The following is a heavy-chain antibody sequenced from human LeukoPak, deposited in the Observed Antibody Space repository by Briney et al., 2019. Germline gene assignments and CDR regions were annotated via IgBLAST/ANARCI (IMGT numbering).Heavy chain of an antibody. J-gene: IGHJ4*02. CDR3: ARVYYDFWSGLD. D-gene: IGHD3-3*01. CDR2: IKQDRSEK. Sequence: GGSLRLSCAASGFMFSSYWMSWVRRAPGKGLEWVANIKQDRSEKYYVDSVKGRFTVSRDNARNSLYLQMNSLRAEDTAVYYCARVYYDFWSGLDWGQGTLVTVSS. CDR1: GFMFSSYW. V-gene: IGHV3-7*01.